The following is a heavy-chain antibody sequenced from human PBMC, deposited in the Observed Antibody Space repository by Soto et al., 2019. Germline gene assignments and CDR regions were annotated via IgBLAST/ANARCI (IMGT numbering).Heavy chain of an antibody. D-gene: IGHD1-26*01. CDR2: IYYSGST. Sequence: PSETLSLTCTVSGGSISSYYWSWIRQPPGKGLEWIGYIYYSGSTNYNPSLKSRVTISVDTSKNQFSLKLSSVTAADTAVYYCARDTFMGATSGHEAFDIWGQGTMVTVSS. CDR3: ARDTFMGATSGHEAFDI. V-gene: IGHV4-59*01. CDR1: GGSISSYY. J-gene: IGHJ3*02.